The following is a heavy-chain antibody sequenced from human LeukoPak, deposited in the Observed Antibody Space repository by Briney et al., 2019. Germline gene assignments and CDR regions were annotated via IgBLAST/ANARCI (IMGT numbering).Heavy chain of an antibody. V-gene: IGHV1-2*02. CDR1: GYTFTSYY. CDR2: INPNSGGT. D-gene: IGHD6-13*01. CDR3: VYSSSSLLYYFDY. J-gene: IGHJ4*02. Sequence: ASVKVSCKASGYTFTSYYMHWVRQAPGQGLEWMGWINPNSGGTNYAQKFQGRVTMTRDTSISTAYMELSRLRSDDTAVYYCVYSSSSLLYYFDYWGQGTLVTVSS.